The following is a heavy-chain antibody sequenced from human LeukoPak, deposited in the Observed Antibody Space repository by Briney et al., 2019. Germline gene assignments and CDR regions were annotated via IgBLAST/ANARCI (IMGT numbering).Heavy chain of an antibody. V-gene: IGHV3-48*02. Sequence: PGGCLRLSCGASGSTFSSYSMNWVRQPPGKGLDWVSYISGSSSTIYYADSVKGRFTISRDNAKNSLYLQINGLRDEDTAVYYCARDAGSGYFDNWGQRTLVTVSS. CDR2: ISGSSSTI. D-gene: IGHD6-19*01. CDR3: ARDAGSGYFDN. CDR1: GSTFSSYS. J-gene: IGHJ4*02.